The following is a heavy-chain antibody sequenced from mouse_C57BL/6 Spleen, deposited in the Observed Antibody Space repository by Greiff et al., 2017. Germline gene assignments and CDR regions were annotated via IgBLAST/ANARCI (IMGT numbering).Heavy chain of an antibody. CDR3: VRDGQLRIFDY. CDR2: IRSKSSNYAT. V-gene: IGHV10-3*01. CDR1: GFTFNTYA. Sequence: EVQLVESGGGLVQPKGSLKLSCAASGFTFNTYAMHWVRQAPGTGLEWVARIRSKSSNYATYYADTVKDRFTISRDDSQSMLYLQMNNLKTEDTALYSCVRDGQLRIFDYWGQGTTLTVSS. D-gene: IGHD1-1*01. J-gene: IGHJ2*01.